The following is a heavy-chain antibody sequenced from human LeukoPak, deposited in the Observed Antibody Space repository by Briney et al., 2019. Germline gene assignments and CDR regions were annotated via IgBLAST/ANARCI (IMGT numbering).Heavy chain of an antibody. CDR3: ARVSPNTATTLQYFDY. J-gene: IGHJ4*02. CDR2: IKQDGSEK. CDR1: GFRFNTYW. D-gene: IGHD4-17*01. Sequence: GGSLRLSCAASGFRFNTYWMSWVRQAPGKGLEWVANIKQDGSEKYYVDSVKGRFTISRDNAKNSLYLQMNSLRAEDTAVYYCARVSPNTATTLQYFDYWGQGTLVTVSS. V-gene: IGHV3-7*01.